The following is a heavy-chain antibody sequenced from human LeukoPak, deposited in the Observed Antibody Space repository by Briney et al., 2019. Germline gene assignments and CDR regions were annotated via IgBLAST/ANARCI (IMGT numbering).Heavy chain of an antibody. J-gene: IGHJ4*02. CDR2: IIPIFGTA. CDR1: GGTFSSYA. CDR3: AATYYYDSSGYPWYFDY. Sequence: SVKVSCKASGGTFSSYAISWVRPAPGQGLDWMGGIIPIFGTANYAQKFQGRVTITADESTSTAYMELSSLRSEDTAVYYCAATYYYDSSGYPWYFDYWGQGTLVTVSS. V-gene: IGHV1-69*01. D-gene: IGHD3-22*01.